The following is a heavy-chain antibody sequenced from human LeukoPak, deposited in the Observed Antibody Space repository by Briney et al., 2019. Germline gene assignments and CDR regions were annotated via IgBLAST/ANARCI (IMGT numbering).Heavy chain of an antibody. CDR2: IYTSGST. V-gene: IGHV4-4*07. CDR1: GGSISSYY. CDR3: ARDNWNYFDAFDI. D-gene: IGHD1-7*01. J-gene: IGHJ3*02. Sequence: SETLSLTCTVSGGSISSYYWGWIRQPAGKGLEWIGRIYTSGSTNYNPSLKSRVTMSVDTSKNQFSLKLSSVTAADTAVYYCARDNWNYFDAFDIWGQGTMVTVSS.